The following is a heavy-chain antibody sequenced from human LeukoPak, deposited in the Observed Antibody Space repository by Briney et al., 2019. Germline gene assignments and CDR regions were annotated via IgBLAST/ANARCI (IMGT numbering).Heavy chain of an antibody. CDR1: GFTFSSYG. J-gene: IGHJ5*02. Sequence: GGSLRLSCAASGFTFSSYGMHWVRQAPGKGLEWVAVISYDGSNKYYADSVKGRFTISRDNSKNTLYLQMNSLRAEDTAVYYCAKDPWNDVEAWFDPWGQGTLVTVSS. CDR2: ISYDGSNK. D-gene: IGHD1-1*01. V-gene: IGHV3-30*18. CDR3: AKDPWNDVEAWFDP.